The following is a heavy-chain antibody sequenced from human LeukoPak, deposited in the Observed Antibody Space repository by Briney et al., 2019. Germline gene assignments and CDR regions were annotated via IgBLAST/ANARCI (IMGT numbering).Heavy chain of an antibody. J-gene: IGHJ4*02. Sequence: GGSLRLSCAASGLTFSSYAMSWVRQAPGKGLEWVSGISGSGGSTYYADSVKGRFTISRDNSKNTLYLQMNSLRAEDTAVYYCAGEDFYDSSGYIDYWGQGTLVTVSS. D-gene: IGHD3-22*01. CDR3: AGEDFYDSSGYIDY. V-gene: IGHV3-23*01. CDR2: ISGSGGST. CDR1: GLTFSSYA.